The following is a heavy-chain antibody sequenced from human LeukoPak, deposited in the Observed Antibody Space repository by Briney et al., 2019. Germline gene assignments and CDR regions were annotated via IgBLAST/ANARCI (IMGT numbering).Heavy chain of an antibody. CDR2: MNPNSSNT. J-gene: IGHJ3*02. V-gene: IGHV1-8*01. CDR3: ARPYDSSGYYYSDAFDI. D-gene: IGHD3-22*01. CDR1: GYTFTSYD. Sequence: ASVNVSCKASGYTFTSYDINWVGQATSQGLEWMGWMNPNSSNTGYAQKFHGRVTMTINSSISTAYMELSRLRSEDAAVYYCARPYDSSGYYYSDAFDIWGQGTMVTVSS.